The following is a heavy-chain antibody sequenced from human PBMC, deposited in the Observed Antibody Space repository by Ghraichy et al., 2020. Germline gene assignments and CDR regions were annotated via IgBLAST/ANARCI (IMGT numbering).Heavy chain of an antibody. CDR3: ARHTYCRGGSCLDAFDI. Sequence: SETLSLTCTVSGGSISSSSYYWGWIRQPPGKGLEWIGSIYYSGSTYYNPSLKSRVTISVDTSKNQFSLKLSSVTAADTAVYYCARHTYCRGGSCLDAFDIWCQGTMVTVSS. V-gene: IGHV4-39*01. D-gene: IGHD2-15*01. CDR1: GGSISSSSYY. J-gene: IGHJ3*02. CDR2: IYYSGST.